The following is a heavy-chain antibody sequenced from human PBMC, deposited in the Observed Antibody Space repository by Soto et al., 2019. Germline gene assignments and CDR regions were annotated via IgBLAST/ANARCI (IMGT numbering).Heavy chain of an antibody. Sequence: AETLSLTCAVSGGSLSSSNWWSWVRQPPGKGLEWIGEIYHSGSTNYNPSLKSRVTISVDKSKNQFSLKLSSVTAADTAVYYCARDRSYDILTGYYYYYGMDVWGQGATVTVSS. V-gene: IGHV4-4*02. CDR2: IYHSGST. CDR3: ARDRSYDILTGYYYYYGMDV. D-gene: IGHD3-9*01. CDR1: GGSLSSSNW. J-gene: IGHJ6*02.